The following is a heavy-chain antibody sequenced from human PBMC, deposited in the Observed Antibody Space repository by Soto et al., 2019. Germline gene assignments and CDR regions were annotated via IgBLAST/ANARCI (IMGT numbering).Heavy chain of an antibody. J-gene: IGHJ6*03. Sequence: ASVKVSCKASGYTFTSYGIGWVRQAPGQGLEWMGWISAYNGNTNYAQKVQGRVTMTTDTPTSTAFMELRSLRSDDTAIYYCARNLITTYYYYMDVWGKGTTVNVSS. V-gene: IGHV1-18*01. D-gene: IGHD4-4*01. CDR2: ISAYNGNT. CDR1: GYTFTSYG. CDR3: ARNLITTYYYYMDV.